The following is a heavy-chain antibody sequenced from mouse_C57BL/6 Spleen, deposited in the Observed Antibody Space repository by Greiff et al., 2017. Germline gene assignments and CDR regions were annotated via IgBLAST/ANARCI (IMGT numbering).Heavy chain of an antibody. CDR3: AKGGSSYYFDY. Sequence: EVQGVESGPELVKPGASVKISCKASGYSFTDYNMNWVKQSNGKSLEWIGVINPNYGTTSYNQKFKGKATLTVDQSSSTAYMQLNSLTSEYSAVYYCAKGGSSYYFDYWGQGTTLTVSS. CDR1: GYSFTDYN. V-gene: IGHV1-39*01. J-gene: IGHJ2*01. CDR2: INPNYGTT.